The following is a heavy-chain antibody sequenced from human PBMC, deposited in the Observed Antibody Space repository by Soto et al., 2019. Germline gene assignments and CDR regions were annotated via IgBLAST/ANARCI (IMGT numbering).Heavy chain of an antibody. Sequence: SETLSLTCTVSGASISVHSYYWTWIRQPPGKGLEWIGSSYYSGTTYLNPSLKSRATISVGTSKNQLSRRLTSVTAADTAIYYCTRRYNWDYNYFDPWGPGALVTVSS. CDR2: SYYSGTT. D-gene: IGHD1-20*01. J-gene: IGHJ5*02. CDR1: GASISVHSYY. CDR3: TRRYNWDYNYFDP. V-gene: IGHV4-39*01.